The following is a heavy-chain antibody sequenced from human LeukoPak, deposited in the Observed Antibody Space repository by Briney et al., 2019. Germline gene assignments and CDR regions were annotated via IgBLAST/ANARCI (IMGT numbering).Heavy chain of an antibody. CDR1: GFSFNIYG. Sequence: PGGSLRLSCVASGFSFNIYGLHWVRQAPGKGLEWVAAISHDGNNEFYADSVKGRFTISRDSSKNTVCLQMDGLRAEDTAVYYCARDHYKYFDYWGQGTLVTVSS. D-gene: IGHD3-10*01. J-gene: IGHJ4*02. CDR2: ISHDGNNE. V-gene: IGHV3-30-3*01. CDR3: ARDHYKYFDY.